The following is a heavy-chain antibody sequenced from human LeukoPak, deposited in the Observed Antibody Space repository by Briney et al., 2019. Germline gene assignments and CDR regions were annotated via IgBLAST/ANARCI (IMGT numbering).Heavy chain of an antibody. CDR3: VKDRMLVPTANFNWFGP. CDR2: ISGSGNTP. J-gene: IGHJ5*02. V-gene: IGHV3-23*01. CDR1: GFTFSAYA. Sequence: GGSLRLSCAASGFTFSAYAMSWVRQAPGKGLEWVSAISGSGNTPYYADSVKGRFTVSRDNSNNTLYLQMNTLRAEDTAVYYCVKDRMLVPTANFNWFGPWGQGTLVTVSS. D-gene: IGHD2-2*01.